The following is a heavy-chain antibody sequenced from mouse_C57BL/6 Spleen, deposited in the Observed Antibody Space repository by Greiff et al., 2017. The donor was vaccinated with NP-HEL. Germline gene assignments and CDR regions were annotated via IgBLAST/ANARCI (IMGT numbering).Heavy chain of an antibody. V-gene: IGHV1-64*01. J-gene: IGHJ3*01. CDR3: ASVAGPGIYYEYVWFAY. Sequence: QVQLQQPGAELVKPGASVKLSCKASGYTFTSYWMHWVKQRPGQGLEWIGMIHPNSGSTNYNEKFKSKATLTVDKSSSTAYMQLSSLTSEDSAVYYCASVAGPGIYYEYVWFAYWGQGTLVTVSA. CDR2: IHPNSGST. CDR1: GYTFTSYW. D-gene: IGHD2-4*01.